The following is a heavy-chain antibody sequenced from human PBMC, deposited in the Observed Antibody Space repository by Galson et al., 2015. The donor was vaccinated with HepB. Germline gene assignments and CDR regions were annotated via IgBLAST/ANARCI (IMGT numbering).Heavy chain of an antibody. CDR1: GGSISSYY. D-gene: IGHD1-26*01. J-gene: IGHJ4*02. V-gene: IGHV4-59*01. CDR3: ARTGQEWELSYYFDY. Sequence: LSLTCTVSGGSISSYYWSWIRQPPGKGLEWIGYIYYSGSTNYNPSLKSRVTMSVDTSKNQFSLRLSSVTAADTAVYYCARTGQEWELSYYFDYWGQGTLVTVSS. CDR2: IYYSGST.